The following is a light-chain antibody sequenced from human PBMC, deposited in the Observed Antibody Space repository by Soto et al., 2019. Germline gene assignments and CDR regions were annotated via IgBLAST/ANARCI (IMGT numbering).Light chain of an antibody. CDR2: AAS. CDR1: QSMNKY. V-gene: IGKV1-39*01. Sequence: DIQMTQSPSSLSASVGDRVTITCRASQSMNKYLNWYQQKPGEAPKLLIYAASSLQSGVPSRFSRTESGTDFTLTISGLQPEDYGTYYCQQSYSTPRTFGQGTNVDIK. CDR3: QQSYSTPRT. J-gene: IGKJ1*01.